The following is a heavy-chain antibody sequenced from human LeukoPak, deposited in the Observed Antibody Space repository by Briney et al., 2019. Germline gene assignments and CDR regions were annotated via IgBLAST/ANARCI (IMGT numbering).Heavy chain of an antibody. CDR2: ISAYNGNT. CDR1: GYTFTSYG. CDR3: ARDFRYCSSTSCYYYYYGMDV. V-gene: IGHV1-18*01. Sequence: ASVKVSCKASGYTFTSYGISWVRQAPGQGLEWMGWISAYNGNTNYAQKLQGRVTMTTDTSTSTAYMELRSPRSDDTAVYYCARDFRYCSSTSCYYYYYGMDVWGQGTTVTVSS. D-gene: IGHD2-2*01. J-gene: IGHJ6*02.